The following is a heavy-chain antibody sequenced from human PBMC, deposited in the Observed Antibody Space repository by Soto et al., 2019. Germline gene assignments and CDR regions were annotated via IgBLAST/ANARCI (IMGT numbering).Heavy chain of an antibody. D-gene: IGHD3-10*01. CDR2: ITSDGSET. CDR1: GFPFTISW. J-gene: IGHJ4*02. CDR3: AKDWFHSIXL. V-gene: IGHV3-74*01. Sequence: GGSLTLSCSTSGFPFTISWRHWVRQVPGKALEWVSRITSDGSETIYADSVKGRFTISRDNAESTVYLQMNSLRAEDTGVYYCAKDWFHSIXLWAQGT.